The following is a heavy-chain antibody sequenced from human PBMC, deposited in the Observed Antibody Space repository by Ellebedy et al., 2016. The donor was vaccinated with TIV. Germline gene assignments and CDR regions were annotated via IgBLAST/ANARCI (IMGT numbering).Heavy chain of an antibody. CDR3: ARLGEYTSDPPDS. CDR1: GFTFTTYH. D-gene: IGHD2/OR15-2a*01. CDR2: ISNNGATI. Sequence: GGSLRLXXRASGFTFTTYHMSWVRQAPGKGLEWIAYISNNGATIYFADSVQGRFTVSRDNARNSLSLQMSSLRGEDTALYYCARLGEYTSDPPDSWGQGTLVTVSS. J-gene: IGHJ4*02. V-gene: IGHV3-48*01.